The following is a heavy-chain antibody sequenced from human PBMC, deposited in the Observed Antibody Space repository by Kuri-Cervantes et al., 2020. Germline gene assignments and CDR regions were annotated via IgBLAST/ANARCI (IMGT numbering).Heavy chain of an antibody. V-gene: IGHV3-23*01. J-gene: IGHJ4*02. CDR1: GFTFSNYA. D-gene: IGHD3-22*01. CDR2: ISGSGGTT. CDR3: ARSPGYYYDSGGYFGRGNYFDY. Sequence: GESLKISCAASGFTFSNYAMNWVRQAPGKGLEWVSAISGSGGTTYHADSVKGRFAISRDNSKNTLSLQMNSLGAEDTAVYYCARSPGYYYDSGGYFGRGNYFDYWGQGTLVTVSS.